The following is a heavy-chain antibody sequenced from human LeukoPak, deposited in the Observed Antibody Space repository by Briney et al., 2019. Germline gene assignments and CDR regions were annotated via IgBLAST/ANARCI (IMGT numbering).Heavy chain of an antibody. CDR1: GYTFTGYY. J-gene: IGHJ4*02. CDR3: ARTYSSGWYGYFDY. CDR2: INPHSGGT. Sequence: ASVKVSCKASGYTFTGYYIHWVRQAPGQGLEWMGWINPHSGGTNYAQKFQGGVTMTRDTSITTAYMELSSLRSEDTAVYYCARTYSSGWYGYFDYWGQGTLVTVSS. D-gene: IGHD6-19*01. V-gene: IGHV1-2*02.